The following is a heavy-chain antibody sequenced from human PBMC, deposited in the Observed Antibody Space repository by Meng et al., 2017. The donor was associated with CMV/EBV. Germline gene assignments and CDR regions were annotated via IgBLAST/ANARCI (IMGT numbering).Heavy chain of an antibody. CDR1: GFTFDDYA. CDR3: AKANYPFSGGFDY. Sequence: SLKISCAASGFTFDDYAMHWVRQAPGKGLEWVSGISWNSGSIGYADSAKGRFTISRDNAKNSLYLQMNSLRAEDTALYYCAKANYPFSGGFDYWGQGTLVTVSS. V-gene: IGHV3-9*01. J-gene: IGHJ4*02. CDR2: ISWNSGSI. D-gene: IGHD3-10*01.